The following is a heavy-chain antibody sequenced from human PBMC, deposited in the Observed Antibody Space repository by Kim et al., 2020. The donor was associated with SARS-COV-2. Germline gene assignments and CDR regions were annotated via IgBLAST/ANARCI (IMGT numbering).Heavy chain of an antibody. Sequence: GGSLRLSCAASGFTFSSYAMSWVRQAPGKGLEWVSAISGSGGSTYYADSVKGRFTISRDNSKNTLYLQMNSLRAEDTAVYYCAKDAYSYGYYYYYGMDVWGQGTTVTVSS. CDR2: ISGSGGST. CDR3: AKDAYSYGYYYYYGMDV. D-gene: IGHD5-18*01. J-gene: IGHJ6*02. V-gene: IGHV3-23*01. CDR1: GFTFSSYA.